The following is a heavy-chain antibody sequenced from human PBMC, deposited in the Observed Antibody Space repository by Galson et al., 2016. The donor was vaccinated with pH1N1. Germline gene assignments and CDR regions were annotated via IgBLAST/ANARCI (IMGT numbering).Heavy chain of an antibody. Sequence: SLRLSCAASEFTFSDFAMAWLRQSPKRGLGWVSGIFRGLRTPHYADSVRGRFTIPRGNSKNMVYLEMSSLRAEDTAVYYCARERYYDASGYPSIESWGQGTLVSVSS. CDR3: ARERYYDASGYPSIES. V-gene: IGHV3-23*01. D-gene: IGHD3-22*01. J-gene: IGHJ4*02. CDR2: IFRGLRTP. CDR1: EFTFSDFA.